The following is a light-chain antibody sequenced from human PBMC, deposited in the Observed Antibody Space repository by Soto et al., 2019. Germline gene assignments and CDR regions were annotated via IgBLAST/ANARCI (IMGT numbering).Light chain of an antibody. V-gene: IGKV3-20*01. CDR3: QQYGNSPRT. CDR2: GAS. J-gene: IGKJ1*01. Sequence: EVVLTQSPGTLSLSPGERATLSCRASQSVSSTFLAWYQQKPGQAPRLLIYGASNGATGIPDRFSGSGSGTVFTLTISRLEPEDFAIYYCQQYGNSPRTFGQGTKVEIK. CDR1: QSVSSTF.